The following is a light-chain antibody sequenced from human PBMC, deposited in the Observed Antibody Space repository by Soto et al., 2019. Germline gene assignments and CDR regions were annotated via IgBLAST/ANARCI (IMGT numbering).Light chain of an antibody. CDR2: LGS. J-gene: IGKJ1*01. V-gene: IGKV2-28*01. Sequence: DIVMTQSPLSLPVTPGEPASISCRSSRSLLHTDGYNYLDWYLQKPGQSPQLLIYLGSNRASGVPDRFSGSGSGTDFTLKISRLEAEDVGVFFCMQALEGRTSGQGTKV. CDR1: RSLLHTDGYNY. CDR3: MQALEGRT.